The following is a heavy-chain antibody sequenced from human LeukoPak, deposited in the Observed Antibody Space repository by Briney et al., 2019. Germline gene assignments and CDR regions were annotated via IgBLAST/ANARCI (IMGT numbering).Heavy chain of an antibody. D-gene: IGHD3-3*01. Sequence: ASVKVSCRASGYTFTTYYMHWVRQAPGQGLEWMAIINPSGGTTDYAQKFHGRITVTRDTSTSTAYMELSSLRSEDTAVYYCARGAPRITIFGVVTYFDYWGQGTLVTVSS. CDR3: ARGAPRITIFGVVTYFDY. J-gene: IGHJ4*02. V-gene: IGHV1-46*01. CDR2: INPSGGTT. CDR1: GYTFTTYY.